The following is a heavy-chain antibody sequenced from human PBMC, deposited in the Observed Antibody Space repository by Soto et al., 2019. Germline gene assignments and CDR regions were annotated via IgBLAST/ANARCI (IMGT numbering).Heavy chain of an antibody. CDR1: GGTFSSYA. Sequence: SVKVSCKASGGTFSSYAISWVRQAPGQGLEWMGGIIPIFGTANYAQKFQGRVTITADKSTSTAYMELSSLRSEDTAVYYCARDLHGGYPGDAFDIWGQGTMVTVSS. CDR2: IIPIFGTA. D-gene: IGHD4-17*01. CDR3: ARDLHGGYPGDAFDI. V-gene: IGHV1-69*06. J-gene: IGHJ3*02.